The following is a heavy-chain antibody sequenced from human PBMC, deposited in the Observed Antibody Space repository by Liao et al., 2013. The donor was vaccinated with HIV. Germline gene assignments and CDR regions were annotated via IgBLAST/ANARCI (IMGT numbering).Heavy chain of an antibody. Sequence: QVQLQESGPGLVKPSETLSLTCTVSGGSISSYSWSWIRQPAGQGLEWIGRIYTSGSANSNPSLKSRVTMSLDTSKNQFSLKLNSVTAADTAVYYCAREGYDSTGYHYFFDYWGQGILVTVSS. V-gene: IGHV4-4*07. CDR3: AREGYDSTGYHYFFDY. D-gene: IGHD3-22*01. CDR1: GGSISSYS. CDR2: IYTSGSA. J-gene: IGHJ4*02.